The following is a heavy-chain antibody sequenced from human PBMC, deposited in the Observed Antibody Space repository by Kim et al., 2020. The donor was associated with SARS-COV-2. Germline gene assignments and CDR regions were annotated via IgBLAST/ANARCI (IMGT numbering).Heavy chain of an antibody. J-gene: IGHJ6*02. CDR1: GGSLSNDY. D-gene: IGHD1-1*01. CDR2: IYYTGTT. V-gene: IGHV4-59*13. CDR3: ARTRWNDDGMAV. Sequence: SETLSLTCTVSGGSLSNDYWNWIRQSPGKGLEWIAYIYYTGTTHQNPSLESRLTVSMNPSTNQVSLTLNSVTAADTAVYFCARTRWNDDGMAVWGQGTTVTVSS.